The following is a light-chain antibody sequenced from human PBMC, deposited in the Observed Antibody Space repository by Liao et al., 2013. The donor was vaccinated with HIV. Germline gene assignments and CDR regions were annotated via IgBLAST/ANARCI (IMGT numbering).Light chain of an antibody. CDR1: ALPKQY. CDR3: QAWDSSTALYV. Sequence: SYELTQPPSVSVSPGQTARITCSGDALPKQYAYWYQQKPGQAPVLVIYKDSERPSGIPERFSGSNSGNTATLTISGTQAMDEADYYCQAWDSSTALYVFGTGTKVTVL. J-gene: IGLJ1*01. CDR2: KDS. V-gene: IGLV3-1*01.